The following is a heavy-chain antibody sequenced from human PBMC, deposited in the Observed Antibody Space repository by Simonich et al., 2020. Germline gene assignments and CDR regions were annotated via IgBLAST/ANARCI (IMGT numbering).Heavy chain of an antibody. V-gene: IGHV4-39*01. CDR2: IYYSGST. Sequence: QLQLQESGPGLVKPSETLSLTCTVSGGSICSSSYYWGWIRPPPGKGLEWIGSIYYSGSTYDNPSLKSRVTISVDTSKNQFSLKLSSVTAADTAVYYCARHAGFAFDIWGQGTMVTVSS. J-gene: IGHJ3*02. D-gene: IGHD6-13*01. CDR3: ARHAGFAFDI. CDR1: GGSICSSSYY.